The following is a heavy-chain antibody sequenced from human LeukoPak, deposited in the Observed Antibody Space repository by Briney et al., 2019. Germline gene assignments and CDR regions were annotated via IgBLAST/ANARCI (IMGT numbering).Heavy chain of an antibody. Sequence: GGSLRLSCTASGFTFGDYAMSWVRQAPGKGLEWVGFIRSEAYGGTTECAASVKGRFTISRDDTKSIAYLQMNSLKTEDTAVYYCTRDRPKGYCSGGSCYPYYYYGMDVWGKGTTVTVSS. CDR1: GFTFGDYA. CDR3: TRDRPKGYCSGGSCYPYYYYGMDV. J-gene: IGHJ6*04. CDR2: IRSEAYGGTT. V-gene: IGHV3-49*04. D-gene: IGHD2-15*01.